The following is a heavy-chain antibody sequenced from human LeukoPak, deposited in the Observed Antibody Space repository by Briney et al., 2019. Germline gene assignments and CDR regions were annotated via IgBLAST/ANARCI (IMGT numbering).Heavy chain of an antibody. CDR3: ARDGITIFGVVIIPSPYNWFDP. CDR2: ISAYNGNT. J-gene: IGHJ5*02. CDR1: GYTFTSYG. Sequence: GASVEVSCKASGYTFTSYGISWVRQAPGQGLEWMGWISAYNGNTNYAQKLQGRVTMTTDTSTSTAYMELRSLRSDDTAVYYCARDGITIFGVVIIPSPYNWFDPWGQGTLVTVSS. D-gene: IGHD3-3*01. V-gene: IGHV1-18*01.